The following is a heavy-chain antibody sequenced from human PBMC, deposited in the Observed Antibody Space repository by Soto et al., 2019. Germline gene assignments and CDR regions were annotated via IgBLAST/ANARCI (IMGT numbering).Heavy chain of an antibody. J-gene: IGHJ5*02. CDR2: FSSSGGSI. CDR3: ARSWGLSFSSSRCYSSWFDP. D-gene: IGHD2-2*02. Sequence: PGGSLRLSCAGSGFTFNSHEMTWVRQAPGKGLAWISTFSSSGGSIYYADSVKGRFTVSRDNAKNSLYLQMNSLRAEDTAVYYCARSWGLSFSSSRCYSSWFDPWGRGTLVTVSS. V-gene: IGHV3-48*03. CDR1: GFTFNSHE.